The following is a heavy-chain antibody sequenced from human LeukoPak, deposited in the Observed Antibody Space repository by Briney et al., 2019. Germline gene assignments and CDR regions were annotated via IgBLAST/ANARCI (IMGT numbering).Heavy chain of an antibody. J-gene: IGHJ3*02. CDR1: GYTFTSYD. V-gene: IGHV1-18*01. D-gene: IGHD3-3*01. Sequence: ASVKVSCKASGYTFTSYDINWVRQATGQGLEWMGWISAYNGNTNYAQKLQGRVTMTTDTSTSTAYMELRSLRSDDTAVYYCAREGWSGYWLRAFDIWGQGTVVTVSS. CDR2: ISAYNGNT. CDR3: AREGWSGYWLRAFDI.